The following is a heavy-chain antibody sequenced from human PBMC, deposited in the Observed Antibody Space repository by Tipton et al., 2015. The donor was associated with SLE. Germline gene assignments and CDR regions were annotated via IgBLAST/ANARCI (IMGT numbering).Heavy chain of an antibody. CDR3: ARGSYYVY. V-gene: IGHV1-69*05. CDR2: ILPRFAIA. Sequence: QLVQSGAEVKKPGSSVKVSCKASGDTFSNYAFTWVRQAPGQGLEWMGGILPRFAIADYAQKFQGRVTITTDESTSTAYMELRSLRSDDTAVYYCARGSYYVYWGQGTLVTVSS. J-gene: IGHJ4*02. D-gene: IGHD1-26*01. CDR1: GDTFSNYA.